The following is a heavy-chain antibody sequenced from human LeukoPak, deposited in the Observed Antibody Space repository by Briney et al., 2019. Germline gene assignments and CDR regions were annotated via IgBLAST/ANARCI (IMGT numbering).Heavy chain of an antibody. D-gene: IGHD1-26*01. CDR2: MNHKGGYT. V-gene: IGHV1-8*03. Sequence: GASLKLSCTASGYSFSTYDINWVRQAPGQGLEWMGWMNHKGGYTGYAQKFQGRVTITRDISTSTVYMELSSLRSEDTAVYYCARVAGSIDYWGQGTLVTVSS. J-gene: IGHJ4*02. CDR3: ARVAGSIDY. CDR1: GYSFSTYD.